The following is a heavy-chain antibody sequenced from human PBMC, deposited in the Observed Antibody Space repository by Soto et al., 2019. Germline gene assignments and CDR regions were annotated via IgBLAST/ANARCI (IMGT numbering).Heavy chain of an antibody. D-gene: IGHD1-7*01. J-gene: IGHJ5*02. CDR1: GFTFSSYA. CDR3: AKKLRYNWNYEGDWFDP. V-gene: IGHV3-23*01. CDR2: ISGSGGST. Sequence: EVQLLESGGGLVQPGGSLRLSCAASGFTFSSYAMSWVRQAPGKGLEWVSAISGSGGSTYYADSVKGRFTISRDNSKNTLYLQMNSLRAEDTAVYYCAKKLRYNWNYEGDWFDPWGQGTLVTVSS.